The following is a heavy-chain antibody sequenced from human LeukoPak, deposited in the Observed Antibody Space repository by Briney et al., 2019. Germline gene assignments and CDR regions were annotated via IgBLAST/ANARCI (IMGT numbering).Heavy chain of an antibody. D-gene: IGHD2-8*01. Sequence: SETLSLTCTVSGGSISSYYWGWIRQPPGKGLEWIGYIYYSGSTNYNPSLKSRVTISVDTSKNQFSLKLSSVTAADTAVYYCARASRPMVAFDIWGQGTMVTVSS. CDR3: ARASRPMVAFDI. V-gene: IGHV4-59*01. J-gene: IGHJ3*02. CDR2: IYYSGST. CDR1: GGSISSYY.